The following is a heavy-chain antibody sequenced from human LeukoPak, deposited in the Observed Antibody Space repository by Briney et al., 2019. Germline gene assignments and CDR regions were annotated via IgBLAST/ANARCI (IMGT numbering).Heavy chain of an antibody. CDR1: GGSISSSSYH. CDR2: IYYSGST. J-gene: IGHJ4*02. V-gene: IGHV4-39*01. CDR3: ARQGVPAAYNYLFDY. D-gene: IGHD2-2*01. Sequence: SETLSLTCTVSGGSISSSSYHWGWIRQPPGKGLEWIGSIYYSGSTYYNPSLKSRVTISVDTSKNQFSLKLSSVTAADTAVYYCARQGVPAAYNYLFDYWGQGTLVTVSS.